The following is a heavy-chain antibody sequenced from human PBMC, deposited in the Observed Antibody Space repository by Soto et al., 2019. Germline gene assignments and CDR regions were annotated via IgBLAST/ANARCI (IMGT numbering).Heavy chain of an antibody. CDR3: ASHLLWFGELLPFYGMDV. V-gene: IGHV4-39*01. CDR1: GGSISSSSYY. CDR2: IYYSGST. Sequence: SETLSLTCTVSGGSISSSSYYWGWIRQPPGKGLEWIGSIYYSGSTYYNPSLKSRVTISVDTSKNQFSLKLSSVTAADTAVYYCASHLLWFGELLPFYGMDVWGQGTTVTVSS. J-gene: IGHJ6*02. D-gene: IGHD3-10*01.